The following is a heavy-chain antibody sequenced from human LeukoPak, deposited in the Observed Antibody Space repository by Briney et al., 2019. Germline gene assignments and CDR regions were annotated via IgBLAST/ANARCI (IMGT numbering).Heavy chain of an antibody. D-gene: IGHD2-2*01. V-gene: IGHV1-69*06. Sequence: SVKVSCKASGGTFSSYAISSVRQAPGQGLEWMGRIIPIFGTANYAQKFQGRVTITADKSTSTAYMELSSLRAEDTAVYYCARYCSSTSCLPGFDYWGQGTLVTVSS. CDR3: ARYCSSTSCLPGFDY. J-gene: IGHJ4*02. CDR1: GGTFSSYA. CDR2: IIPIFGTA.